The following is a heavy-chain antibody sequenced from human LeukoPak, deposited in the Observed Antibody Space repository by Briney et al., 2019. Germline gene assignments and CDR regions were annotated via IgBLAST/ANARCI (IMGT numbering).Heavy chain of an antibody. CDR2: ISVYNGNT. J-gene: IGHJ4*02. Sequence: ASVKVSCKASGYTFTSYGISWVRQAPGQGLEWMGWISVYNGNTNYAQKLQGRVTMTTDTSTSTAYMELRSLRSDDTAVYYCARAYYYYDSSGYYLYYFDYWGQGTLVTVSS. D-gene: IGHD3-22*01. CDR1: GYTFTSYG. V-gene: IGHV1-18*01. CDR3: ARAYYYYDSSGYYLYYFDY.